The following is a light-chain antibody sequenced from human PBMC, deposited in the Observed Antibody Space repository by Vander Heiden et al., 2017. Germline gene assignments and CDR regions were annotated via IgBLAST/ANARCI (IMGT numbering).Light chain of an antibody. J-gene: IGLJ2*01. CDR1: HIGSKT. V-gene: IGLV3-9*01. Sequence: SYELTQPLSVSVALRQTARITLAGHHIGSKTAPRYQHKPGQARVLVIYTNSNRPSGIPERFSDTNSGNTATLAISRAQGGDESDYYCQVWDTSTVVFGGGTKLTVL. CDR3: QVWDTSTVV. CDR2: TNS.